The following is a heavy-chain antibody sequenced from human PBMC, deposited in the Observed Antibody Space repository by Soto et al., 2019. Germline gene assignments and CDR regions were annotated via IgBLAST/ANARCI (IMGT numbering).Heavy chain of an antibody. Sequence: ASVKVSCKASGYTFTSYDINWVRQATGQGREWMGWMNPNSGNTGYAQKFQGRVTMTRNTSISTAYMELSSLRSEDTAVYYCARGRGYCTNGVCGPDYWGQGTLVTVSS. V-gene: IGHV1-8*01. J-gene: IGHJ4*02. CDR1: GYTFTSYD. CDR3: ARGRGYCTNGVCGPDY. D-gene: IGHD2-8*01. CDR2: MNPNSGNT.